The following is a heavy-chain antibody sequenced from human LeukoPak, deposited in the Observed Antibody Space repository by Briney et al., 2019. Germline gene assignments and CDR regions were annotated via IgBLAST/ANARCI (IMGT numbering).Heavy chain of an antibody. V-gene: IGHV5-51*01. CDR2: IYPGDSDT. Sequence: PGESLKISCKGSGCSFTTYWIGWVRQMPGKGLEWMGIIYPGDSDTRYSPSFQGQVTMSADKSISTAYLQWSSLKASDTAMYYCAIRKGCSSTSCPPDYWGQGTLVTVSS. CDR1: GCSFTTYW. CDR3: AIRKGCSSTSCPPDY. D-gene: IGHD2-2*01. J-gene: IGHJ4*02.